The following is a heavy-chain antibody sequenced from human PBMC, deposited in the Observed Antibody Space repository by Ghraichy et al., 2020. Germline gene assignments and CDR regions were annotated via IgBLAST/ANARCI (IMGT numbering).Heavy chain of an antibody. Sequence: VAIIKQDGSEKHYVDSVKGRFTISRDNAKNSLHLQMNSLRVDDTAVYYCARASGWVIDYWGQGNLVTGYS. CDR3: ARASGWVIDY. V-gene: IGHV3-7*04. D-gene: IGHD2-21*01. J-gene: IGHJ4*02. CDR2: IKQDGSEK.